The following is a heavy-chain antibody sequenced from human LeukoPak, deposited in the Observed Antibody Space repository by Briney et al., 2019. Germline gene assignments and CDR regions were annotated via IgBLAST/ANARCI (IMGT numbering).Heavy chain of an antibody. CDR3: ARDSLGSSSWYGMDV. CDR1: GGSIRSYY. D-gene: IGHD6-13*01. Sequence: SETLSLTCTVSGGSIRSYYWSWIRQPPGKGLEWIGNIYYGGNTNYNPSLKSRVTISIDTSKNQFSLKLSSVTAADTAVYYCARDSLGSSSWYGMDVWGQGTTVTVSS. CDR2: IYYGGNT. J-gene: IGHJ6*02. V-gene: IGHV4-59*01.